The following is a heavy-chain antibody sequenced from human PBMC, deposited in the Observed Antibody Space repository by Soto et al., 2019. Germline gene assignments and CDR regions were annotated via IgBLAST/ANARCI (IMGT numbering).Heavy chain of an antibody. J-gene: IGHJ4*02. CDR3: ARDLSPPLYFDY. V-gene: IGHV3-53*04. CDR1: WVTGSCHY. Sequence: GGLLRHPCGAFWVTGSCHYSRWVRQAPGKGLEWVSVIYSGGSTYYADSVKGRFTISRHNSKNTLYLQMNSLRAEDTAVYYCARDLSPPLYFDYWGQGTLVTVSS. CDR2: IYSGGST.